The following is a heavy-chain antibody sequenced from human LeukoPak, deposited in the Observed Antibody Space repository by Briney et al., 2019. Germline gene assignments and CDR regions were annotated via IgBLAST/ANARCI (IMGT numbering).Heavy chain of an antibody. J-gene: IGHJ6*04. Sequence: GGSLRLSCAASGFTFSSSAMHWVRQAPGKGLEWVAVISYDGTNKYYADSVKGRFTISRDNAKNSLYLQMNSLRAEDTAVYYCAELGITMIGGVWGKGTTVTISS. V-gene: IGHV3-30*04. CDR1: GFTFSSSA. D-gene: IGHD3-10*02. CDR2: ISYDGTNK. CDR3: AELGITMIGGV.